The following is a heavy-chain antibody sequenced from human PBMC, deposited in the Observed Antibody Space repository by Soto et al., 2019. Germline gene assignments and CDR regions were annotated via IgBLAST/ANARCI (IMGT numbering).Heavy chain of an antibody. D-gene: IGHD2-15*01. CDR2: ISGSGGST. Sequence: EVQLLESGGGLVQPGGSLRLSCADSGFTFSSYAMSWVRQAPGTGLEWVSAISGSGGSTYYADSVKGRFTISRDNSKNTLYLQMTRLRAEDTAVYYCAKAQGAIVVVVAAYPLYSYAIYISGQGTMVTVS. J-gene: IGHJ3*02. CDR3: AKAQGAIVVVVAAYPLYSYAIYI. CDR1: GFTFSSYA. V-gene: IGHV3-23*01.